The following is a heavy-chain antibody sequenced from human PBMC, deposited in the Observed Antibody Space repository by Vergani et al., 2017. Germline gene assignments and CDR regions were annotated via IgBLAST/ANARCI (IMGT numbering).Heavy chain of an antibody. Sequence: QVQLVESGGGVVQPGRSLRLSCAASGFTFSSYAMHWVRQAPGKGLEWGAVISYDGSNKYYADSVKGRFTISRDNSKNTLYLQMNSLRAEDTAVYYCARDTWIQLWPGDYYYYYYMDVWGKGTTVTVSS. CDR1: GFTFSSYA. CDR3: ARDTWIQLWPGDYYYYYYMDV. D-gene: IGHD5-18*01. V-gene: IGHV3-30-3*01. J-gene: IGHJ6*03. CDR2: ISYDGSNK.